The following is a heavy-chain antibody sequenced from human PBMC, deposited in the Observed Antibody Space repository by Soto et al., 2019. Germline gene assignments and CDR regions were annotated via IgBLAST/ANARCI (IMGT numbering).Heavy chain of an antibody. CDR1: GDSISTVDYF. V-gene: IGHV4-30-4*01. D-gene: IGHD2-15*01. CDR3: ARGRYCLTGRCFPNWFDS. J-gene: IGHJ5*01. CDR2: IYRSATT. Sequence: VQLLESGPGLVKPSQTLSLTCSVSGDSISTVDYFWAWIRQPPGQAQEYIGYIYRSATTYFNPSFESRVAISLDTSKSQFSLNVTSVTAADTAVYFCARGRYCLTGRCFPNWFDSWGQGALVTVSS.